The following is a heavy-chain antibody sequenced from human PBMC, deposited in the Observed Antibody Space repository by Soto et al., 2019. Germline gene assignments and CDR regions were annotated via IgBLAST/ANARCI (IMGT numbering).Heavy chain of an antibody. CDR1: GFTFSTYN. J-gene: IGHJ6*02. CDR2: ISSSSSYI. V-gene: IGHV3-21*01. D-gene: IGHD5-12*01. Sequence: EVQLVESGGGLVKPGGSLRLSCAASGFTFSTYNMNWVRQAPGKGLEWVSSISSSSSYIYYADSVKGRFTISRDSAKNSLYLQMNSLRAEDTAVYYCESTRRDGYNNSYYYYGMDVWGQGTKVTVSS. CDR3: ESTRRDGYNNSYYYYGMDV.